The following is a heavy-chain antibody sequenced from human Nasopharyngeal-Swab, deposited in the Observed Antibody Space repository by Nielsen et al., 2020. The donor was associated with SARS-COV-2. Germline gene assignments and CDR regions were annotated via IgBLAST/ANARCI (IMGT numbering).Heavy chain of an antibody. V-gene: IGHV1-18*01. CDR3: ARDPYYYGSGSYPFDY. CDR1: GYTFTSYG. D-gene: IGHD3-10*01. Sequence: ASVKVSCKASGYTFTSYGISWVRQAPGQGLEWMGWISPYNGNTNYAQKLQGRVTMTTDTSTSTAYMELRSLRSDDTAVYYCARDPYYYGSGSYPFDYWGQGTLVTVSS. CDR2: ISPYNGNT. J-gene: IGHJ4*02.